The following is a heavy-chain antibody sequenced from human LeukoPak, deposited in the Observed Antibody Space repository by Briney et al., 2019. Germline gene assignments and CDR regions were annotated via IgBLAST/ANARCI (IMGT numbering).Heavy chain of an antibody. Sequence: PRGSLRLFYAASGFTFSIFAMSWVRQAPGKGLEWVSTISGGGGSTFYADSVRGRLTISRDNSKNTLYLQVNSLRAEDTAVYYCAKDYSGSYYYFDYWGLGTLVTVSS. V-gene: IGHV3-23*01. J-gene: IGHJ4*02. CDR3: AKDYSGSYYYFDY. CDR1: GFTFSIFA. CDR2: ISGGGGST. D-gene: IGHD1-26*01.